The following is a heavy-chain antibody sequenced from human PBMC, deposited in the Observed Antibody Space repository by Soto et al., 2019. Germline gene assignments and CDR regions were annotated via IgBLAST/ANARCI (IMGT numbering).Heavy chain of an antibody. J-gene: IGHJ5*02. CDR2: IYYSGST. V-gene: IGHV4-39*01. CDR3: AIQGGTMVRGVIGWFDP. CDR1: GGSISSSSYY. Sequence: SETLSLTCTVSGGSISSSSYYWGWIRQPPGKGLEWIGSIYYSGSTYYNPSLKSRVTISVDTSKNQFSLKLSSVTAADTAVYYCAIQGGTMVRGVIGWFDPWGQGTLVTVSS. D-gene: IGHD3-10*01.